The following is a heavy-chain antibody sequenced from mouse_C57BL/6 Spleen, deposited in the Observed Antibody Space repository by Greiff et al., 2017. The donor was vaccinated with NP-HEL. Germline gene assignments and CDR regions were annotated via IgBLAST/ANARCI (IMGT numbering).Heavy chain of an antibody. CDR1: GFTFTDYY. J-gene: IGHJ4*01. CDR3: ARSDSNYDYYAMDY. D-gene: IGHD2-5*01. Sequence: EVMLVESGGGLVQPGGSLSLSCAASGFTFTDYYMSWVRQPPGKALEWLGFIRNKANGYTTEYSASVKGRFTISRDNSQSILYLQMNALRAEDSATYYCARSDSNYDYYAMDYWGQGTSVTVSS. CDR2: IRNKANGYTT. V-gene: IGHV7-3*01.